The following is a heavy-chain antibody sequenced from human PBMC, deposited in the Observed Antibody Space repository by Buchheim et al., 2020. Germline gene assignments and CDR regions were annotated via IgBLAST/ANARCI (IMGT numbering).Heavy chain of an antibody. V-gene: IGHV3-74*01. CDR2: IDGDGSAA. CDR3: ARASNSRDYFDS. J-gene: IGHJ4*02. D-gene: IGHD4-23*01. Sequence: EVQLVESGGGLVQPGQSLRLSCTASGFTVSRYWIHWVRQAPGKGLVLVSRIDGDGSAADYADSVTGRVTVSRDNAKNTVYPELNSLRAEDTGVYYCARASNSRDYFDSWGQGTL. CDR1: GFTVSRYW.